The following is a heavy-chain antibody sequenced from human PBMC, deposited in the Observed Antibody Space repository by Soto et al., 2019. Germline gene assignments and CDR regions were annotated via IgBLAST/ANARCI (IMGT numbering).Heavy chain of an antibody. CDR1: GFTFDDYT. CDR2: ISWDGGST. D-gene: IGHD6-13*01. J-gene: IGHJ3*02. Sequence: GGSLRLSCAASGFTFDDYTMHWVRQAPGKGLEWVSLISWDGGSTYYADSVKGRFTISRDNSKNSLYLQMNSLRTEDTALYYCAKSSSWEMVDAFDIWAQGTMVTFSS. V-gene: IGHV3-43*01. CDR3: AKSSSWEMVDAFDI.